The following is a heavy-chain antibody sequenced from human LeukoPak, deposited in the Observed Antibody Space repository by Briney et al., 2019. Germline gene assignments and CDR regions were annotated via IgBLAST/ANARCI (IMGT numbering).Heavy chain of an antibody. J-gene: IGHJ4*02. CDR1: GFSFANSV. D-gene: IGHD6-13*01. V-gene: IGHV3-23*01. CDR3: AIREPIGY. Sequence: PGGSLRLSCAASGFSFANSVISWIRQAPGKGPEWVSAISGSGDRTDYADSVRGRFTISRDNSKSTLYLQMDSLRVEDTAIYYCAIREPIGYWSQGSLVTVSP. CDR2: ISGSGDRT.